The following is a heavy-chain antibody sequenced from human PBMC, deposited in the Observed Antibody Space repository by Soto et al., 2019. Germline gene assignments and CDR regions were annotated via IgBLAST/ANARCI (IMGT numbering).Heavy chain of an antibody. CDR1: GFTFSDYY. CDR2: ISSSSSYT. V-gene: IGHV3-11*06. Sequence: QVQLVESGGGLVKPGGSLRLSCAASGFTFSDYYMSWIRQAPGKGLEWVSYISSSSSYTNYADSVKGRFTNSRDNAKNSLYLQMNSLRAEDTAVYYCAREFIAAASSLDYWGQGTLVTVSS. J-gene: IGHJ4*02. D-gene: IGHD6-13*01. CDR3: AREFIAAASSLDY.